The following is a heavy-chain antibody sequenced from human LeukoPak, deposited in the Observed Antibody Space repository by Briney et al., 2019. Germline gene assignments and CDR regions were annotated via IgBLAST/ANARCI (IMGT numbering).Heavy chain of an antibody. V-gene: IGHV4-59*11. CDR3: AGRMATREYYFDY. J-gene: IGHJ4*02. Sequence: PSETLSLTCTVSGGSISRHYWSWIRQPPGKGLEWIGYVFYTGSANYNPSLKSRVTISVDTSKNQFSLKLSSVTAADTAVYYCAGRMATREYYFDYWGQGTLVTVSS. CDR1: GGSISRHY. CDR2: VFYTGSA. D-gene: IGHD5-24*01.